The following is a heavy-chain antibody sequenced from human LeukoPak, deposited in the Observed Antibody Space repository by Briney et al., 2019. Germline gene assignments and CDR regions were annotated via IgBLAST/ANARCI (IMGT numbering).Heavy chain of an antibody. J-gene: IGHJ4*02. D-gene: IGHD2-2*01. V-gene: IGHV3-23*01. CDR1: GFTFNSYA. CDR2: ISGSGNRM. Sequence: PGGSLRLSCAASGFTFNSYAMSWVRQAPGKGLEWVSAISGSGNRMYYADSVKGRFTISRDNSKNTLYLQMNSLRVEDTAVYYCAKGGDIVVVPAATLDYWGQGTLVTVSS. CDR3: AKGGDIVVVPAATLDY.